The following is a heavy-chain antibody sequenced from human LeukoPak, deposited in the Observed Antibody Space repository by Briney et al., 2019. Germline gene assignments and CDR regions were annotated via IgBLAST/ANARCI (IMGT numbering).Heavy chain of an antibody. CDR1: GFTFSDYS. J-gene: IGHJ6*04. Sequence: GGSLRLSCAASGFTFSDYSMNWVRQAPGKGLEWVSSISSNSRNIYYGDSVKGRFIISRDNARNSLYLQMNSLRAEDTAVYYCAELGITMIGGVWGKGTTVTISS. CDR2: ISSNSRNI. D-gene: IGHD3-10*02. CDR3: AELGITMIGGV. V-gene: IGHV3-21*01.